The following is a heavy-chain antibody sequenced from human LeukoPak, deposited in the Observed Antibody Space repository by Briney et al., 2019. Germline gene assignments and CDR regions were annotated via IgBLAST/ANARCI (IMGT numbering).Heavy chain of an antibody. CDR2: ISAYNGNT. J-gene: IGHJ6*02. Sequence: ASVKVSCKASGYTFTSYGISWVRQAPGQGLEWMGWISAYNGNTNYAQKLQGRVTTTTDTSTSTAYMELRSLRSDDTAVYYCARVYGSGSYLYYYYGMDVWGQGTTVTVSS. D-gene: IGHD3-10*01. CDR3: ARVYGSGSYLYYYYGMDV. V-gene: IGHV1-18*01. CDR1: GYTFTSYG.